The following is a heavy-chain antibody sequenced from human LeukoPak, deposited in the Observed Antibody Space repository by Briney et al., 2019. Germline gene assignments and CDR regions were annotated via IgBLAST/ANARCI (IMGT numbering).Heavy chain of an antibody. CDR3: ARGDGYNDAEYLQH. CDR1: GFTFSSYG. Sequence: PGRSLRLSCAASGFTFSSYGMLWVRQAPGKGLKWVAVIWYDGRNKYCGDSVKGRFTISRDNSKKTMYLQMNSMRVEDKAVYYCARGDGYNDAEYLQHWGQGTLVTVS. D-gene: IGHD5-24*01. J-gene: IGHJ1*01. CDR2: IWYDGRNK. V-gene: IGHV3-33*01.